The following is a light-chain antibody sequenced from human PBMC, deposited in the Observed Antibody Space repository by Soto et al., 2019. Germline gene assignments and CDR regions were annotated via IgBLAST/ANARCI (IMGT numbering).Light chain of an antibody. Sequence: DIVMTQSPATLSVSPGERATLSCRASQSVNNNLAWYQQKPGQAPRLLIYGASTRATGVPARFSGSASGTEFTLTISSLQSEDFAVYYCQQSNNWPLTFCGGTKVEIK. CDR2: GAS. CDR3: QQSNNWPLT. J-gene: IGKJ4*01. V-gene: IGKV3-15*01. CDR1: QSVNNN.